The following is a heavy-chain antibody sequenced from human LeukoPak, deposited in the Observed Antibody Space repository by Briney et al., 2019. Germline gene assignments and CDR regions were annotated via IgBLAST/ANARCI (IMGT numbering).Heavy chain of an antibody. Sequence: SVKVSCKASGGTFSSYAISWVRQAPGQGLEWMGGIIPIFGTANYAQKFQGGVTITADKSTSTAYMELSSLRSEDTAVYYCARDCSSTSCYPGRSKYNWFDPWGQGTLVTVSS. CDR2: IIPIFGTA. D-gene: IGHD2-2*01. CDR1: GGTFSSYA. J-gene: IGHJ5*02. V-gene: IGHV1-69*06. CDR3: ARDCSSTSCYPGRSKYNWFDP.